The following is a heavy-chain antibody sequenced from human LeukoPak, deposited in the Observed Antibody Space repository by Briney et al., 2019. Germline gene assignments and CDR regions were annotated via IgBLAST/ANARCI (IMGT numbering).Heavy chain of an antibody. CDR3: ARGVGSYDAFDI. CDR2: INSDGSST. J-gene: IGHJ3*02. D-gene: IGHD1-26*01. Sequence: GGSLRLSCAASGFTFSSYWMHWVRQAPGKGLVWVSRINSDGSSTSYADSVKGRFTISRDNAKNTLYLQMNSLRAEDTAVYYCARGVGSYDAFDIWGQGTMVTVSS. V-gene: IGHV3-74*01. CDR1: GFTFSSYW.